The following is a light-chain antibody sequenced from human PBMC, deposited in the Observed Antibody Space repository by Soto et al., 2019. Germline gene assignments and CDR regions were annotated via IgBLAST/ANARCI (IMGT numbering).Light chain of an antibody. CDR3: QQYDTSPPT. CDR1: QTIASRY. J-gene: IGKJ5*01. Sequence: EIVLTESPGTLSLSPGERATLSCRASQTIASRYLAWYQHQPGQAPRLLIYRTFARAPGIPDRFSGGGSDTDFTLTTTLLEREDFSAYYCQQYDTSPPTFGQGTRLDIK. V-gene: IGKV3-20*01. CDR2: RTF.